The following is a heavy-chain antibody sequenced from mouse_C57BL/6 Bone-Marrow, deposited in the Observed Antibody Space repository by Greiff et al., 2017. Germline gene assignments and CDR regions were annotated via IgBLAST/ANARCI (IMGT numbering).Heavy chain of an antibody. Sequence: QVQLQQPGAELVRPGTSVKLSCTASGYTFTSYWMHWVKQRPGQGLEWIGVIDPSASYTNYNQKFKGKATLTVDTSSSTAYMQLSSLTSEDSAVYYCAIWLRRRKNYWGQGTTLTVSS. D-gene: IGHD2-2*01. CDR3: AIWLRRRKNY. CDR1: GYTFTSYW. J-gene: IGHJ2*01. CDR2: IDPSASYT. V-gene: IGHV1-59*01.